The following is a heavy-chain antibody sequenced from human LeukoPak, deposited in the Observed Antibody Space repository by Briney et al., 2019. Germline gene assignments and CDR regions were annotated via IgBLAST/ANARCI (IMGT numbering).Heavy chain of an antibody. J-gene: IGHJ3*02. CDR2: ISSSSSTI. Sequence: GGSLRLSCAASGFTFSSYNMNWVRQAPGKGLEWVSYISSSSSTIYYADSVKGRFTISRDNAKNSLYLQMNSLRAEDTAVYYCARTFGGVIVTPDAFDIWGQGTMVTVSS. CDR1: GFTFSSYN. V-gene: IGHV3-48*01. D-gene: IGHD3-16*02. CDR3: ARTFGGVIVTPDAFDI.